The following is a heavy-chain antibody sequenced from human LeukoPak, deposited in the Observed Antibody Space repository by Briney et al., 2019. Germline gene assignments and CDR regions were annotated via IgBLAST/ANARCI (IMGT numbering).Heavy chain of an antibody. D-gene: IGHD5-18*01. CDR2: IRSKAYGGTT. Sequence: GRSLRLSCTASGFTFGDYAMSWVRQVPGKGLEWVGFIRSKAYGGTTEYAASVKGRFTISRDDSKSIAYLQMNSLKTEDTAVYYCTRDTSWIQLWFTYYFDYWGQGTLVTVSS. J-gene: IGHJ4*02. CDR1: GFTFGDYA. V-gene: IGHV3-49*04. CDR3: TRDTSWIQLWFTYYFDY.